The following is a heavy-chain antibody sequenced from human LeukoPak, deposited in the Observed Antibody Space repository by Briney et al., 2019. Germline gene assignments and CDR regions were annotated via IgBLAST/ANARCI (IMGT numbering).Heavy chain of an antibody. J-gene: IGHJ4*02. Sequence: GGSLRLSCAASGFTFDNYRMSWVHQAPGKGLEWVSTVNADGGNTYYADFVKGRFTLSRDESRNTVYLQLNDLRVEDTAVYYCAKASWISSADAVLWGQGTVVTVSS. V-gene: IGHV3-23*01. CDR1: GFTFDNYR. CDR2: VNADGGNT. D-gene: IGHD2-2*03. CDR3: AKASWISSADAVL.